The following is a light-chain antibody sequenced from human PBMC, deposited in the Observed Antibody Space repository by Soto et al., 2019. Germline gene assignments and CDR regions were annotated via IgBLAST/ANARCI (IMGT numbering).Light chain of an antibody. V-gene: IGLV2-14*01. J-gene: IGLJ1*01. Sequence: QSALTQPASVSGSPGQSITISCTGTSSDVGAYNFVSWYQQHPATVPKLMIYHDNNRPSGVSDRFSGSKSGNTASLTISVLQAEDEADYYCYSYTTSSTYVFGTGTKLTVL. CDR1: SSDVGAYNF. CDR3: YSYTTSSTYV. CDR2: HDN.